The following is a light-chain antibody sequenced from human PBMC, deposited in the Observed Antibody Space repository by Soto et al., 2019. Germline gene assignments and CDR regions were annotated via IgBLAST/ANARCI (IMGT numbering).Light chain of an antibody. CDR3: CSFAGSDTVV. V-gene: IGLV2-23*01. CDR2: EGT. J-gene: IGLJ2*01. CDR1: TNDVGSYNL. Sequence: QSALTQPASVSGSPGQSITISCTGTTNDVGSYNLVSWYQQHPGKTPKLMIYEGTKRPSGVSHRFSASKSGNTASLTISGLQAEDEADYYCCSFAGSDTVVFGGGTKLTVL.